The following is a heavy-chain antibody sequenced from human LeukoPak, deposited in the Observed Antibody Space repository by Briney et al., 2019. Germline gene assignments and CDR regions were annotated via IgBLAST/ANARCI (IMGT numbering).Heavy chain of an antibody. CDR2: ISAYNGNT. V-gene: IGHV1-18*01. CDR1: GGTFSSYA. CDR3: AKTVEYCSSTRCRDYFDY. J-gene: IGHJ4*02. Sequence: ASVKLSCKASGGTFSSYAISWVRQAPGQGLEWMGWISAYNGNTNYAQKLQGRVTMTTDTSTSTAYMELRSLRSDDTAVYYCAKTVEYCSSTRCRDYFDYWGQGTLVTVSS. D-gene: IGHD2-2*01.